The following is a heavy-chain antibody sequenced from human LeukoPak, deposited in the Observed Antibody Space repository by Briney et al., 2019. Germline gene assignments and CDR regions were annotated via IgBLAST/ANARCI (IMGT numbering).Heavy chain of an antibody. D-gene: IGHD1-26*01. J-gene: IGHJ4*02. CDR2: CYYSGRT. CDR3: LGAPNQYYFDY. V-gene: IGHV4-59*01. CDR1: GGFISRAY. Sequence: SPSLSLTWTVSGGFISRAYGSWIRQPPGKGREWILYCYYSGRTSYNPSLKSRVTISVDTSKNQFFLKLGPVTAAATALYYGLGAPNQYYFDYWGQGTLVTVSS.